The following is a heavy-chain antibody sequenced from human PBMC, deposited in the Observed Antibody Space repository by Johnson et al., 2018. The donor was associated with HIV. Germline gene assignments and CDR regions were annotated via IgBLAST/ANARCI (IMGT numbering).Heavy chain of an antibody. V-gene: IGHV3-30*02. J-gene: IGHJ3*02. D-gene: IGHD3-22*01. CDR3: AKVVTYYYDHDAFDI. CDR1: GFTFSIYG. CDR2: IRYDGSNK. Sequence: VQLVESGGGVVQPGRSLRLSCAASGFTFSIYGMHWVRQAPGKGLEWVAFIRYDGSNKYYADSVKGRFTISRDNSKNTLYLQMHSPRAEDTAVYYCAKVVTYYYDHDAFDIWGQGTMVTVSS.